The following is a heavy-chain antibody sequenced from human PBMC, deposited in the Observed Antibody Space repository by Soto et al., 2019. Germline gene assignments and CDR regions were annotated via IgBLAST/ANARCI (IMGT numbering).Heavy chain of an antibody. CDR3: ARHQGIAAHFDF. Sequence: PWETLSLTCSASGGSISSSSHYWGWIRQSPGKGLDWIGSIYYRGSAYYNPSLKSRVTISVDTSKNQFSLKLRSVTAADTSVYYCARHQGIAAHFDFWGQGTLVTVSS. J-gene: IGHJ4*02. CDR2: IYYRGSA. CDR1: GGSISSSSHY. V-gene: IGHV4-39*01. D-gene: IGHD6-13*01.